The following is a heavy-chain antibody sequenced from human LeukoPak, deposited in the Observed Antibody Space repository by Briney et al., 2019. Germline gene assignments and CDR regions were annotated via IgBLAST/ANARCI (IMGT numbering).Heavy chain of an antibody. D-gene: IGHD5-12*01. V-gene: IGHV4-59*01. CDR2: IYHSGST. Sequence: SETLTLTCTLSGGSISTYYWSWIRQPPGKGLEWIGYIYHSGSTNYNPSLKSRVTISVDTSKNQFSLKLSSVSAADTAVYYCARGGGYASPIGYWGQGALVTVSS. CDR3: ARGGGYASPIGY. CDR1: GGSISTYY. J-gene: IGHJ4*02.